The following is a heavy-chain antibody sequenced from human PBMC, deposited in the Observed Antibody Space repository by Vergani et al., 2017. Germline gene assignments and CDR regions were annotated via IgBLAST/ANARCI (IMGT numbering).Heavy chain of an antibody. CDR3: ASPQGDYWYFDV. Sequence: QVRLEESGPGLVKPSETLSLTCSVSGYSIGSGCYWAWIRQSPGEGLQWLTSNHNRGKSYHNPSLKSRGSVSLDTSKNRFSLNLTSVTATDTAVYYCASPQGDYWYFDVWRPGSLVTVSS. V-gene: IGHV4-38-2*01. D-gene: IGHD2-21*01. CDR2: NHNRGKS. CDR1: GYSIGSGCY. J-gene: IGHJ2*01.